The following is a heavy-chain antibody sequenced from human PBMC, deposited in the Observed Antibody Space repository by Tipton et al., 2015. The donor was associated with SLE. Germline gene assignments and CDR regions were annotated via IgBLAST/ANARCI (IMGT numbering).Heavy chain of an antibody. CDR2: IKQDGSEK. CDR3: AIGVVTRKYYFDY. Sequence: SLRLSCAASGFTFSSYWMSWVRQAPGKGLEWVANIKQDGSEKYYVDSVKGRVTMTTDTSTSTAYMELRSLRSDDTAVFYCAIGVVTRKYYFDYWGQGTLVTVSS. V-gene: IGHV3-7*03. CDR1: GFTFSSYW. J-gene: IGHJ4*02. D-gene: IGHD3-3*01.